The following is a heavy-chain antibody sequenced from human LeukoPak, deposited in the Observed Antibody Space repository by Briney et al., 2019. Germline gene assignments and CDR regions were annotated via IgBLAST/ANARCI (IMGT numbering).Heavy chain of an antibody. J-gene: IGHJ3*01. D-gene: IGHD3-22*01. V-gene: IGHV4-34*01. CDR2: INHRGST. CDR1: GGSFRDYY. Sequence: ETLSLTCAVYGGSFRDYYWSWIRQRPRKGLGWIGEINHRGSTNSTTSLTSRVTISLYTPKNNFSLKLTAVTAADTALYYPEQAPYLSSGSWGQGILVAVSS. CDR3: EQAPYLSSGS.